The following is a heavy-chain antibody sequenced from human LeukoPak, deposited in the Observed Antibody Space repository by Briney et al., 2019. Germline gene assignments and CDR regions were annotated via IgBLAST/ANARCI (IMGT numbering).Heavy chain of an antibody. CDR3: PTGPEYSSGSVLAY. CDR2: VKTTPEGGTT. Sequence: PGGSLRLSCAASGFTFSNAWMTWVRQAPGEGLEWVGRVKTTPEGGTTDSAAPVKGRFTFSRDDSKNTVYLQMNSLKTEDTAVYSCPTGPEYSSGSVLAYGAHGPLVPVPS. J-gene: IGHJ4*01. CDR1: GFTFSNAW. D-gene: IGHD6-25*01. V-gene: IGHV3-15*01.